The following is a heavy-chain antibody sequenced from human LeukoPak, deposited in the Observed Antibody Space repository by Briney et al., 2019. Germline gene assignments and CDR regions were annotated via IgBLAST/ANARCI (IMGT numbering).Heavy chain of an antibody. J-gene: IGHJ4*02. D-gene: IGHD3-16*01. Sequence: GGSLRLSCAASGFTFSNYWMHWVRQAPGKGLVWVSRIDTDGGSTGYADSVKGRFTISRDNAKNTLFLQMNSLRAEDMAVYYCARDLGGGGGYWGQGTLVTVSS. CDR1: GFTFSNYW. V-gene: IGHV3-74*01. CDR3: ARDLGGGGGY. CDR2: IDTDGGST.